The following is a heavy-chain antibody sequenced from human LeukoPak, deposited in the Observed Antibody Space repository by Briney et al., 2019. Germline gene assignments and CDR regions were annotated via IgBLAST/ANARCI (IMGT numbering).Heavy chain of an antibody. CDR3: ARGGLGLDTAMV. CDR2: IYHSGST. J-gene: IGHJ4*02. CDR1: GYSISSGYY. Sequence: RTSETLSLTCTVSGYSISSGYYWGWIRQPPGKGLEWIGSIYHSGSTYYNPSLKSRVTISVDTSKNQFSLKLSSVTAADTAVYYCARGGLGLDTAMVWGQGTLVTVSS. V-gene: IGHV4-38-2*02. D-gene: IGHD5-18*01.